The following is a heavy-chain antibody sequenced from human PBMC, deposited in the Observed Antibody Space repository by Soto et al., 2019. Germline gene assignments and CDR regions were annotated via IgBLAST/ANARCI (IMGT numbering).Heavy chain of an antibody. CDR3: ARDCSTTRCHS. CDR2: FSGSGSGT. D-gene: IGHD2-2*02. CDR1: GFTFSSYA. Sequence: GGSLRLSCAASGFTFSSYAMSWVRQAPGKGLEWVSAFSGSGSGTYYAESVKGRFTISRDNSKNTLYLQMNSLRAEDTAVYYCARDCSTTRCHSWGQGTLVTVSS. J-gene: IGHJ4*02. V-gene: IGHV3-23*01.